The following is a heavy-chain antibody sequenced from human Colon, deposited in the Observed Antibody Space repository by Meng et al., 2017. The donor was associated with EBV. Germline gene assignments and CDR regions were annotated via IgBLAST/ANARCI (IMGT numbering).Heavy chain of an antibody. CDR1: GVSISSKIR. V-gene: IGHV4-4*02. D-gene: IGHD1-26*01. CDR3: ARGKQDAWELLAY. J-gene: IGHJ4*02. CDR2: IDDSGST. Sequence: QWQRQEPGQGLVKASGTLSLTFGVSGVSISSKIRWTWVRQPPGKGLEWIGEIDDSGSTNYNPSLNSRISISLDKSKNHFSLKVNSVTAADTAVYYCARGKQDAWELLAYWGQGALVTVSS.